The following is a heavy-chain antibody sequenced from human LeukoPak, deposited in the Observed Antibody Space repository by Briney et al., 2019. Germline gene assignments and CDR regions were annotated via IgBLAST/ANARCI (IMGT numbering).Heavy chain of an antibody. CDR2: IYYSGST. D-gene: IGHD1-14*01. CDR1: GGSISSGGYY. V-gene: IGHV4-31*03. CDR3: ASSQPGRRGFDY. Sequence: PSETLSLTCTVSGGSISSGGYYWSWIRQHPGKGLEWIGYIYYSGSTYCNPSLKSRVTISVDTSKNQFSLKLSSVTAADTAVYYCASSQPGRRGFDYWGQGTLVTVSS. J-gene: IGHJ4*02.